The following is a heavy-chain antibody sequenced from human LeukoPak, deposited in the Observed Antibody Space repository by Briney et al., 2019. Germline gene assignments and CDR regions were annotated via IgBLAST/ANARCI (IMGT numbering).Heavy chain of an antibody. J-gene: IGHJ4*02. CDR3: ARGAAGPFDC. CDR2: INHSGST. CDR1: GGSFSGYY. V-gene: IGHV4-34*01. D-gene: IGHD6-13*01. Sequence: SETLSLTCAVYGGSFSGYYWSWIRQPPGKGLEWIGEINHSGSTNYNPSLKSRVTISVDTSKNQFSLKLSSVTAADTAVYYCARGAAGPFDCWGQGTLVTVSS.